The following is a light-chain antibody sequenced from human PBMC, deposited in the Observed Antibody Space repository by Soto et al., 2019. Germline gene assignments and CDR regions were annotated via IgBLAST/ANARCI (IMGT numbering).Light chain of an antibody. CDR3: MQRREFPYP. J-gene: IGKJ2*01. Sequence: DIVMTQTPLSLPVTPGEPASISCRSSQSPLDSDDGNTYLDWYLQKPGQSPQLLIYPLSYRASGVPDRFSGSGSGTDFTLKISRVEAEDVGVDYFMQRREFPYPFGQGTKLEIK. V-gene: IGKV2-40*01. CDR1: QSPLDSDDGNTY. CDR2: PLS.